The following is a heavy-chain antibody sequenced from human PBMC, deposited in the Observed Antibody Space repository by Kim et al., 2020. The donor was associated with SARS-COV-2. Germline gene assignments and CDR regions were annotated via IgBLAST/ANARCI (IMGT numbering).Heavy chain of an antibody. Sequence: GGSLRLSCAASGFTFSSYSMNWVRQAPGKGLEWVSSISSSSSYIYYADSVKGRFTISRDNAKNSLYRQMNSLRAEDTAVYYCARDADFTMVRGVSRGRYYWGQGALVTVSS. CDR1: GFTFSSYS. D-gene: IGHD3-10*01. V-gene: IGHV3-21*01. CDR2: ISSSSSYI. J-gene: IGHJ4*02. CDR3: ARDADFTMVRGVSRGRYY.